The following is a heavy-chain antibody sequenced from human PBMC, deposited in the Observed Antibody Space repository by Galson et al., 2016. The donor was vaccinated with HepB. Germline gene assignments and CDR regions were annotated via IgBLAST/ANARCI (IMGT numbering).Heavy chain of an antibody. CDR2: ISWNSGSI. V-gene: IGHV3-9*01. CDR1: GFGFSTYT. J-gene: IGHJ4*02. CDR3: AKDMTTMVRGVMHY. Sequence: SLRLSCAASGFGFSTYTMHWVRQAPGKGLEWVSGISWNSGSIGYADSVKGRFTISRDNAKNSLYLQMNSLRAEDTALYYCAKDMTTMVRGVMHYWGQGTLVTVSS. D-gene: IGHD3-10*01.